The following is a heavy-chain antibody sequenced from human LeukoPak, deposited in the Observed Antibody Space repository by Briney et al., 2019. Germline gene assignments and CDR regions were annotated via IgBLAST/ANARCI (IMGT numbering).Heavy chain of an antibody. J-gene: IGHJ4*02. CDR3: ARGGKFNMYYYDSSGTEFDY. CDR1: GDSISSSSYY. CDR2: IYYSGST. Sequence: SETLSLMCTVSGDSISSSSYYWGWIRQPPGKGLEWIGSIYYSGSTYYNRTLKRRVTLSVDTSKSQFSLKLSSVTAADTAVYYCARGGKFNMYYYDSSGTEFDYWGQGTLVTVSS. V-gene: IGHV4-39*01. D-gene: IGHD3-22*01.